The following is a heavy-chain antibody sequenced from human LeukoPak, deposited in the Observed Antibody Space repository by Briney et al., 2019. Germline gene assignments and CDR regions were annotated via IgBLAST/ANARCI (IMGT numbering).Heavy chain of an antibody. CDR1: GFTFSGYW. Sequence: GGSLRLSCAASGFTFSGYWMFWVRQAPGKGLVWVSRINTDGTTTTYADSVKGRFSISRDNAKNTLYLQMNSLRAEDTAVYYCASSNWFALDSWGQGTLVTVSS. CDR2: INTDGTTT. CDR3: ASSNWFALDS. V-gene: IGHV3-74*01. D-gene: IGHD7-27*01. J-gene: IGHJ4*02.